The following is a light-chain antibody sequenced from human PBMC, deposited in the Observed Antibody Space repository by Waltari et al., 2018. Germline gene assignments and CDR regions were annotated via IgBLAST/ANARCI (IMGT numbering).Light chain of an antibody. J-gene: IGKJ4*01. CDR3: QQAKSFPLT. V-gene: IGKV1-12*01. CDR2: AAS. Sequence: DIQMTQSPSFVSASVGDRVTIFCRASQDVRSWLAWYQQRPVKAPKLLIYAASNLENGVPSRFSGSGSETNFTLTVKSLQPEDFATYYCQQAKSFPLTFGGGTKVDI. CDR1: QDVRSW.